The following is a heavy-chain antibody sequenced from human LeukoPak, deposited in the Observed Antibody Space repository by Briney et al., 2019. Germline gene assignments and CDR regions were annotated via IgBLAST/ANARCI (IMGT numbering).Heavy chain of an antibody. CDR3: ARLDILTGDGAFDI. J-gene: IGHJ3*02. CDR2: IYYSGST. Sequence: SETLSLTCTVSGGSISSYYWSWIRQPAGKGLEWIGYIYYSGSTNYNPSLKSRVTISVDTSKKQFSLRLSSVTAADTAVYYCARLDILTGDGAFDIWGQGTMVTVSS. CDR1: GGSISSYY. D-gene: IGHD3-9*01. V-gene: IGHV4-59*01.